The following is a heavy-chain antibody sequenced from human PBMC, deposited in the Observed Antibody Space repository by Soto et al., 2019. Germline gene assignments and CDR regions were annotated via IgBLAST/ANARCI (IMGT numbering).Heavy chain of an antibody. Sequence: GEALKISCKGSRYSFTSYWISWVRQMPGKGLEWMGRIDPSDSYTNYSPSFQGHVTMSADKSISTAYLQWSSLKASDSAMYYCARHLKSLYGMDLWGQGTTVTVSS. CDR2: IDPSDSYT. CDR1: RYSFTSYW. J-gene: IGHJ6*02. CDR3: ARHLKSLYGMDL. D-gene: IGHD3-3*02. V-gene: IGHV5-10-1*01.